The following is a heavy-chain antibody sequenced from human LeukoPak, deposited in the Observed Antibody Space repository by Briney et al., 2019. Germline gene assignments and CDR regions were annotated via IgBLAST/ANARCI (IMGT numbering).Heavy chain of an antibody. V-gene: IGHV3-7*03. D-gene: IGHD5-18*01. CDR2: IKEDGSEK. CDR1: GFTFTSYW. CDR3: ARDVDTNS. Sequence: GGSLRLSCAVFGFTFTSYWMTWVRQAPGKGLEWVANIKEDGSEKFYVGSVRGRFTISRDNARNSVSLQMNSLRDDDTAVYYCARDVDTNSWGQGTLVTVSS. J-gene: IGHJ4*02.